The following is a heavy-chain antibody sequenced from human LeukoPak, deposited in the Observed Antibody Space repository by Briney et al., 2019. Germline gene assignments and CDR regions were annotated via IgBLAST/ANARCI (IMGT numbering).Heavy chain of an antibody. CDR2: VMHGGNT. Sequence: SETLSLTCSVSGYSISSGYFWAWIRQPPGKGLEWIGSVMHGGNTHYNPSLKGRVTISVDTSKNQFSLKLSSVTAADTAVYYCARDPEIGYCSSTSCYAEDYYGMDVWGQGTTVTVSS. V-gene: IGHV4-38-2*02. D-gene: IGHD2-2*01. J-gene: IGHJ6*02. CDR1: GYSISSGYF. CDR3: ARDPEIGYCSSTSCYAEDYYGMDV.